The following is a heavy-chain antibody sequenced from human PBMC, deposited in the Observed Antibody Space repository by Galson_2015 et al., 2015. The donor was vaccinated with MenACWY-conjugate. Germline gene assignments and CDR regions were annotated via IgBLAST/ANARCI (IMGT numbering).Heavy chain of an antibody. CDR3: SRGGLGMSAFDY. CDR1: GFSFSDHY. CDR2: IRNTTNSYST. J-gene: IGHJ4*02. Sequence: SLRLSCAASGFSFSDHYMDWVRQVPGKGLEWVGRIRNTTNSYSTAYAASVKGRFTISRDDSRNLLYLQMGSLKTEDTAVYYCSRGGLGMSAFDYWCQGTLVTVSS. V-gene: IGHV3-72*01. D-gene: IGHD1-14*01.